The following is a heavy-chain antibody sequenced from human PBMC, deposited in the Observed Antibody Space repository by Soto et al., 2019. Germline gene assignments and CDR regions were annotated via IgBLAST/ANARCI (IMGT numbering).Heavy chain of an antibody. CDR2: IIPIFGTA. CDR1: GGTFSSYA. Sequence: ASVKVSCKASGGTFSSYAISWVRQAPGQGLEWMGGIIPIFGTANYAQKFQGRVTITADESTSTAYMELSSLRSEDTAVYYCARAGQNYNWFDPWGQGTLVTVSS. V-gene: IGHV1-69*13. CDR3: ARAGQNYNWFDP. J-gene: IGHJ5*02.